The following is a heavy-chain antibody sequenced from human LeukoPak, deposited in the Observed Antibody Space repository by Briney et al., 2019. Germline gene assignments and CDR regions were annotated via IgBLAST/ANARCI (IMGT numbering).Heavy chain of an antibody. J-gene: IGHJ4*02. V-gene: IGHV1-18*01. CDR2: ISPYNGNT. Sequence: ASVKVSCKTSGYTFTSYGISWVRQAPGQGLEWMGWISPYNGNTNYAQKLQGRVTMTPDTSTNTAYMDLRSLRSDDTAVYYCARAPYCTNGVCSFDYWGQGTLVPVSS. CDR3: ARAPYCTNGVCSFDY. CDR1: GYTFTSYG. D-gene: IGHD2-8*01.